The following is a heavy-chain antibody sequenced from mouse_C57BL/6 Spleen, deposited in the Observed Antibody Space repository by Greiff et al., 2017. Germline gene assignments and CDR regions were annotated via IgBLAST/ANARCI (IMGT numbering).Heavy chain of an antibody. CDR3: TRGTTVVAGDY. J-gene: IGHJ2*01. CDR1: GYTFADYE. CDR2: IDPETGGT. V-gene: IGHV1-15*01. Sequence: QVHVKQSGAELVRPGASVTLSCKASGYTFADYEMHWVKQTPVHGLEWIGDIDPETGGTAYNQKFKGKAILTADKSSSTAYMELRSLTSEDSAVYYCTRGTTVVAGDYWGQGTTLTVSS. D-gene: IGHD1-1*01.